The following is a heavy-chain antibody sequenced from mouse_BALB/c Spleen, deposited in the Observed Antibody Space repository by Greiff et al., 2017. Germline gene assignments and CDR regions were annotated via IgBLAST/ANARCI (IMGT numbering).Heavy chain of an antibody. Sequence: EVQLQESGPELVKPGASVKISCKASGYTFTDYNMHWVKQSHGKSLEWIGYIYPYNGGTGYNQKFKSKATLTVDNSSSTAYMELRSLTSEDSAVYYCARYGNYLDYWGQGTTLTVSS. V-gene: IGHV1S29*02. CDR3: ARYGNYLDY. D-gene: IGHD2-1*01. CDR1: GYTFTDYN. CDR2: IYPYNGGT. J-gene: IGHJ2*01.